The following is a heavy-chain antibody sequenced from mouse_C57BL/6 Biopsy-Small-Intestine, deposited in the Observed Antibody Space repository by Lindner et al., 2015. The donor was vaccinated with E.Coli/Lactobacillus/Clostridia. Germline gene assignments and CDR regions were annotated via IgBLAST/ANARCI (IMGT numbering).Heavy chain of an antibody. V-gene: IGHV1-15*01. CDR3: SPTGTRGYYFDY. CDR2: IDPETGGT. J-gene: IGHJ2*01. D-gene: IGHD4-1*02. CDR1: GYTFSDYE. Sequence: VQLQVVWGLDLVRPGASVTLSCKASGYTFSDYEMHWVKQSPVLGLEWIGSIDPETGGTAYNQKFRAKAILTADKSSTTAYMELRSLTSEDSAVYFCSPTGTRGYYFDYWGQGTTLTVSS.